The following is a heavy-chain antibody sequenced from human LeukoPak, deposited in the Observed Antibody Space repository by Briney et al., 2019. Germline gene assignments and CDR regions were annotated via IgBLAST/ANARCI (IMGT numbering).Heavy chain of an antibody. J-gene: IGHJ4*02. V-gene: IGHV3-9*01. Sequence: SGGSLRLSCAASGFTFDDYAMHWVRHAPGKGLEWVSGITWNSDSIDYADSVKGRFTISRDNAKNSLYLQMNSLRAEDTAFYYCAKAVIDYDSSGYPYLYFDYWGQGTLVTVSS. CDR2: ITWNSDSI. CDR1: GFTFDDYA. CDR3: AKAVIDYDSSGYPYLYFDY. D-gene: IGHD3-22*01.